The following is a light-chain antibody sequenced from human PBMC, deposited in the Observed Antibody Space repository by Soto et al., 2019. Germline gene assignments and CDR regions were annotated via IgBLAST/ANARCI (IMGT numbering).Light chain of an antibody. J-gene: IGKJ5*01. CDR1: QSVSSN. CDR3: HQRSNWPIT. V-gene: IGKV3-11*01. Sequence: ENVLTQSPATLSFSPGERATLSCRASQSVSSNLAWYQQKPGQAPRLLIYDASNRATGIPARFSGSGSGTDFTLTISSLQPEDFAVYYCHQRSNWPITFGQGTRLEIK. CDR2: DAS.